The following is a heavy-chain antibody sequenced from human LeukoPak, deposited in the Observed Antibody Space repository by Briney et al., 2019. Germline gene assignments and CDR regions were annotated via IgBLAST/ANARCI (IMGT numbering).Heavy chain of an antibody. CDR2: IYYSGSS. D-gene: IGHD3-3*01. CDR3: ARHVGGSRYYGFWSGYYTDY. J-gene: IGHJ4*02. CDR1: GGSLSGFY. Sequence: PSETLSLTCGVYGGSLSGFYWNWIRQPPGKGLEWIGTIYYSGSSYHNPSLKSRVTISVDTSRNQFSLKLSSVTAADTAVYYCARHVGGSRYYGFWSGYYTDYWGQGTLVTVSS. V-gene: IGHV4-39*01.